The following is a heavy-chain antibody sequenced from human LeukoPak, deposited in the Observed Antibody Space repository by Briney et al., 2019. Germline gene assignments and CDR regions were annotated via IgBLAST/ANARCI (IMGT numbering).Heavy chain of an antibody. CDR3: ARDVDTRLIITTSIKAFDY. V-gene: IGHV3-33*01. CDR1: GFTFSNYG. CDR2: IWYDGSHK. Sequence: GGSLRLSCAASGFTFSNYGMHWVRQAPGKGLEWVAVIWYDGSHKYYADSVKGRFTISRENSKNTLYLQMNGLRAEDTAVYFCARDVDTRLIITTSIKAFDYWGQGTLVTVSS. D-gene: IGHD5-18*01. J-gene: IGHJ4*02.